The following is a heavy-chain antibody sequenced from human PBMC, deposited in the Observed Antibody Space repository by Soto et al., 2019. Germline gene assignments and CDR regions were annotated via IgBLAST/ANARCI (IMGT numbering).Heavy chain of an antibody. V-gene: IGHV3-15*01. CDR1: GFTFSNAW. CDR3: TTVTIFGVVIIDY. D-gene: IGHD3-3*01. J-gene: IGHJ4*02. CDR2: IKSKTDGGTT. Sequence: GGSLRLSCAASGFTFSNAWMSWVRQAPGKGLEWVGRIKSKTDGGTTDYAAPVKGRFTISRDDSKNTLYLQMNSLKTEDIAVYYCTTVTIFGVVIIDYWGQGTLVTVSS.